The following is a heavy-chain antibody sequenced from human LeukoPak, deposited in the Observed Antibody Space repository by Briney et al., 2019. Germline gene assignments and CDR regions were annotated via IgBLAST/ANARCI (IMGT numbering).Heavy chain of an antibody. Sequence: PSETLSLTCTVSGGSMSTYYWTWIRQPPGKGLEWIGFIYYTGSTNYNPSLKSRVTISVDTSKNQFSLKLSSVTAADTAVYYCAGMRITTPTVRTLDYWGQGTLVTVSS. CDR1: GGSMSTYY. J-gene: IGHJ4*02. CDR3: AGMRITTPTVRTLDY. V-gene: IGHV4-59*01. CDR2: IYYTGST. D-gene: IGHD1-14*01.